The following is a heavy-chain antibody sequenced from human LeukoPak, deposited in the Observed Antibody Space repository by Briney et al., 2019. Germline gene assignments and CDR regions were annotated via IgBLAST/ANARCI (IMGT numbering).Heavy chain of an antibody. CDR1: GFTFSSYT. D-gene: IGHD1-1*01. CDR3: ARALTTLTYEGY. Sequence: GGSLRLSCTASGFTFSSYTMHWIRQAPGKGLEWVSSISGNIFYADSAKGRFTVSRDNAKDSLYLQMNSLRAEDTAVYYCARALTTLTYEGYWGQGTLVTVSS. V-gene: IGHV3-21*01. J-gene: IGHJ4*02. CDR2: ISGNI.